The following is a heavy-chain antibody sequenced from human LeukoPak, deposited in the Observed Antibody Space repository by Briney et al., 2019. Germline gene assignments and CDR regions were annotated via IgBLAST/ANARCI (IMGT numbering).Heavy chain of an antibody. CDR1: GYSFTNYW. Sequence: GESLKISCKASGYSFTNYWIAWVRQMPGKGLEWMGIIYPGDSDARYSPSFQGQVTISADKSINTAYLQWGSLKASDTAMYYCARRVETAYYYNMDVWGQGTTVTVS. CDR3: ARRVETAYYYNMDV. D-gene: IGHD5-18*01. V-gene: IGHV5-51*01. J-gene: IGHJ6*02. CDR2: IYPGDSDA.